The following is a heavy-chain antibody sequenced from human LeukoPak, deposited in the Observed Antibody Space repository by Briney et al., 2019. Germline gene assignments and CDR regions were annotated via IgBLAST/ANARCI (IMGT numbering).Heavy chain of an antibody. J-gene: IGHJ4*02. D-gene: IGHD3-22*01. CDR1: GFTFSSYS. CDR2: ISSSSSYI. V-gene: IGHV3-21*01. Sequence: GGSLRLSCAASGFTFSSYSMNWVRQAPGKGLEWVSSISSSSSYIYYADSVKGRFTISRDSAKNSLYLQMNSLRAEDTAVYYCARVTMIVVGGRVLDYWGQGTLVTVSS. CDR3: ARVTMIVVGGRVLDY.